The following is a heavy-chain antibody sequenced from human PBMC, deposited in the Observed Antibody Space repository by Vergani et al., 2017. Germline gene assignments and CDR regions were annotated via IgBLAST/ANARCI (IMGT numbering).Heavy chain of an antibody. D-gene: IGHD6-13*01. CDR3: ARAPIIAAAGSGDAFDI. CDR1: GGSISSSSYY. V-gene: IGHV4-39*07. J-gene: IGHJ3*02. CDR2: IYYSGST. Sequence: QLQLQESGPGLVKPSETLSLTCTVSGGSISSSSYYWGWIRQPPGKGLEWIGRIYYSGSTYYNPSLKSRVTISVDTSKNQFSLKLSSVTAADTAVYYCARAPIIAAAGSGDAFDIWGQGTMVTVSS.